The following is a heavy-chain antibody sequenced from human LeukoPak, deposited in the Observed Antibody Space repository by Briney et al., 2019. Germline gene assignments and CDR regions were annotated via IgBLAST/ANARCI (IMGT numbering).Heavy chain of an antibody. CDR1: GFIFSNYA. CDR2: IWYDGTNK. Sequence: PGGSLRLSCAASGFIFSNYAMHWVRQAPGKGLEWVAVIWYDGTNKYYADSVKGRFTISRDNSKNTLYLQMNSLRAEDTAVYYCAKDTLDSSGSCFDYWGQGPLVTVS. V-gene: IGHV3-33*06. J-gene: IGHJ4*02. CDR3: AKDTLDSSGSCFDY. D-gene: IGHD3-22*01.